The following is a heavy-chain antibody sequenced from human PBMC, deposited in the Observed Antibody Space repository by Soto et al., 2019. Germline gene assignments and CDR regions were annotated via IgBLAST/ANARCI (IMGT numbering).Heavy chain of an antibody. Sequence: QLVETGGGLIQPGTSLTLSCAASGFSVSRNYMTWVRQAPGKGLEWVSFVYSGGATFYADSVKGRFILSRDDSQNTMYLQMNNLRAEDTAVYYCASVRGRLWGRGTLVNVAS. CDR2: VYSGGAT. J-gene: IGHJ4*02. D-gene: IGHD3-10*01. V-gene: IGHV3-53*02. CDR1: GFSVSRNY. CDR3: ASVRGRL.